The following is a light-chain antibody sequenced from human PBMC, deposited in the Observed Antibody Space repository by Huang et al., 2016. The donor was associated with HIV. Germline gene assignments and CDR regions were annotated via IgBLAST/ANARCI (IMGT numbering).Light chain of an antibody. J-gene: IGKJ5*01. Sequence: EIVLTQSPGTLSLSPGETATLSCRAGQSVDSNYLAWYQQTPGQAPRLLIHDASTSATGIPCRFSGSGSGTDFTLTISRLEPEDFAVYYCQQYGSSPITFGQGTRLEIK. CDR3: QQYGSSPIT. V-gene: IGKV3-20*01. CDR2: DAS. CDR1: QSVDSNY.